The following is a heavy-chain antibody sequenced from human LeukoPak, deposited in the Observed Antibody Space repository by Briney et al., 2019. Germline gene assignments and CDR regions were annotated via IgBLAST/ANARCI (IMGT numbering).Heavy chain of an antibody. D-gene: IGHD3-10*02. Sequence: GGSLRLSCAASGFTFSIYAMSWVRQARGKGLEWVSTISGSGAATYYADSVKGQFTISRDNSKNTLYLQMNSLRAEDTAVYYCAELGITMIGGVWGKGTTVTISS. J-gene: IGHJ6*04. CDR2: ISGSGAAT. CDR3: AELGITMIGGV. V-gene: IGHV3-23*01. CDR1: GFTFSIYA.